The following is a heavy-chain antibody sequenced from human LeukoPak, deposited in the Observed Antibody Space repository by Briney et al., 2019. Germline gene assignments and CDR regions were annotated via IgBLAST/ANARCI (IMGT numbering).Heavy chain of an antibody. D-gene: IGHD5-18*01. Sequence: TSETLSLTCSVSGGSINTYYWSWLRQPPGKRLEWIGFISYSGTTDYNPSLRGRVTISVDLPTNQFSLRLNSMTTADTAVYFCARHDHGYSSGRFDYWGQGALVTVSS. V-gene: IGHV4-59*01. CDR2: ISYSGTT. CDR3: ARHDHGYSSGRFDY. J-gene: IGHJ4*02. CDR1: GGSINTYY.